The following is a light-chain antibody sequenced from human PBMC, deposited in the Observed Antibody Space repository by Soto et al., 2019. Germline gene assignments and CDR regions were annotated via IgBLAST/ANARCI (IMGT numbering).Light chain of an antibody. CDR1: QRVSSSY. J-gene: IGKJ1*01. V-gene: IGKV3-20*01. Sequence: EIVLTQSPGTLSLSPGERATLSCRASQRVSSSYLAWYQQKPGQAPRLLIYGASSRATGIPGRFSGSGSGTDFTLTISRLEPEDFAVYYCQQYGSSPRTFGQGTKVEIK. CDR2: GAS. CDR3: QQYGSSPRT.